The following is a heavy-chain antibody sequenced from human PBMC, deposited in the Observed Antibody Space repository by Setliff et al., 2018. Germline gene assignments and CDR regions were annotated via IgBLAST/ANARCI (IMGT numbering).Heavy chain of an antibody. V-gene: IGHV3-7*01. CDR1: GFTFSSYW. J-gene: IGHJ4*02. Sequence: PGGSLRLSCAASGFTFSSYWMSWVRQAPGKGLEWVANIKQDGSEKYYVDSVKGRFTISRDNAKNSLYLQMNSLSAEDTAVYYCVRDWYTSGWYEVDNWGQGTLVTVSS. CDR2: IKQDGSEK. D-gene: IGHD6-19*01. CDR3: VRDWYTSGWYEVDN.